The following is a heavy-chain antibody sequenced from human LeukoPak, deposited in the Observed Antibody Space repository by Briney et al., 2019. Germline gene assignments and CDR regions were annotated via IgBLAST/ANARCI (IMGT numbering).Heavy chain of an antibody. CDR2: ISCSSGST. D-gene: IGHD2-2*01. V-gene: IGHV3-23*01. J-gene: IGHJ4*02. CDR1: GFTFSSYA. Sequence: GPSLTLSCAVSGFTFSSYAISWVRLPPINGLETVSTISCSSGSTYYANSVKGRFTISRDNSKNTLYLQMNSLRAEDTAVYYCAKVGYFSSTSCYAGKSFDYWGQGTLVTVSS. CDR3: AKVGYFSSTSCYAGKSFDY.